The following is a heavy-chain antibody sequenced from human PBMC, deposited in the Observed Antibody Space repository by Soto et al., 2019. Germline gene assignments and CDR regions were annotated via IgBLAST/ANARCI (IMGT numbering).Heavy chain of an antibody. CDR3: ARDSVIGYYYYGMDV. CDR2: IYSGGST. CDR1: GFTVSSNY. V-gene: IGHV3-53*01. J-gene: IGHJ6*02. Sequence: QSGGSLRLSCAASGFTVSSNYMSWVRQAPGKGLEWVSVIYSGGSTYYADSVKGRFTISRDNSKNTLYLQMNSLRAEDTAVYYCARDSVIGYYYYGMDVWGQGTTVTVSS.